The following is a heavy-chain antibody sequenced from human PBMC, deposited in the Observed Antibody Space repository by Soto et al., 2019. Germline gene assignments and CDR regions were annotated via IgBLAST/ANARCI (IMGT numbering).Heavy chain of an antibody. Sequence: QVQLVESGGGVVQPGRSLRLSCAASGFNFGGYGMHWVRQAPGKXXXXXAITRHDGSNTYYADSVRGRFTISRDNSKNTLYLQMNSLTVEDTAVYYCVRDGVGATTYFGYFDYWGQGTLITVSS. J-gene: IGHJ4*02. D-gene: IGHD1-26*01. CDR1: GFNFGGYG. CDR2: TRHDGSNT. CDR3: VRDGVGATTYFGYFDY. V-gene: IGHV3-33*01.